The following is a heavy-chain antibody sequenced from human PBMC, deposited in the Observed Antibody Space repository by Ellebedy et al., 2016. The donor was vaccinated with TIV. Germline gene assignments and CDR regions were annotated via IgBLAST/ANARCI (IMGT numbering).Heavy chain of an antibody. CDR2: ISSSSSYI. Sequence: GESLKISCAASGFTFSSYSMNWVRQAPGKGLEWVSSISSSSSYIYYADSVKGRFTISRDNSKNTLYLQMNSLRAEDTAVYYCAKVIRDSSGYFDYWGQGTLVTVSS. CDR1: GFTFSSYS. CDR3: AKVIRDSSGYFDY. J-gene: IGHJ4*02. V-gene: IGHV3-21*04. D-gene: IGHD3-22*01.